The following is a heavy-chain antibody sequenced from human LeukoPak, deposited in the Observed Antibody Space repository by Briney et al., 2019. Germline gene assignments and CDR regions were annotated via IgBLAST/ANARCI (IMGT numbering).Heavy chain of an antibody. J-gene: IGHJ4*02. D-gene: IGHD1-26*01. Sequence: SRDNSKNTLYLQMNSLRAEDTAVYYCAKDASYSGSYADYWGQGTLVTVSS. CDR3: AKDASYSGSYADY. V-gene: IGHV3-30*02.